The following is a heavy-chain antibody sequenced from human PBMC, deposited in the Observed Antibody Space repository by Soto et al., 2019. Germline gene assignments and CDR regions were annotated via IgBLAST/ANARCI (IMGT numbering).Heavy chain of an antibody. Sequence: QVQLQQSGAGLLKPSETLSLTCAVYGGSFSGYIWTWIRQTXXKGLQWIGQINHSGSANYNPSLKSRVTISVHTSNSQFSLELSSVTAADTAVYYCARGLISGSHYSGGWYYFDSWGQGTQVTVSS. CDR2: INHSGSA. CDR3: ARGLISGSHYSGGWYYFDS. V-gene: IGHV4-34*01. D-gene: IGHD1-26*01. J-gene: IGHJ4*02. CDR1: GGSFSGYI.